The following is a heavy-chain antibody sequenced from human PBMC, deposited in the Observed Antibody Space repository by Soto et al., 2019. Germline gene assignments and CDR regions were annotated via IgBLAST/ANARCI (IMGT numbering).Heavy chain of an antibody. CDR3: ARLVVVSPVANA. V-gene: IGHV4-39*01. CDR2: VFYNGTT. CDR1: GGSINTNNYY. Sequence: SETLSLTCTVSGGSINTNNYYWGWVRQPPGKGLEWIGSVFYNGTTYYSPSLKSRVTISLAPSRTQFSLKLESVTAADTAVYFCARLVVVSPVANAWGQGTLVTSPQ. J-gene: IGHJ5*02. D-gene: IGHD2-15*01.